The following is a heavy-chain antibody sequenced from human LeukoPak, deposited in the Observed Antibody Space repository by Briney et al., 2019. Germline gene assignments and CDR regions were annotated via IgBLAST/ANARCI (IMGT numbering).Heavy chain of an antibody. V-gene: IGHV4-59*01. CDR1: GGSISSYY. J-gene: IGHJ6*03. D-gene: IGHD2-15*01. CDR3: ARKVGYCSGGSCYRYYYYYMDV. CDR2: IYYSGST. Sequence: SETLSLTCTVSGGSISSYYWSWIRQPSGKGLEWIGYIYYSGSTNYNPSLKSRVTISVDTSKNKFSLKLSSVTAADTAVYYCARKVGYCSGGSCYRYYYYYMDVWGKGTTVTVSS.